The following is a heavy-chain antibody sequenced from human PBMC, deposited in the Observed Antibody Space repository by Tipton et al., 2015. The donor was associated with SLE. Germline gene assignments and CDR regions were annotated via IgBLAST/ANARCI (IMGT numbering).Heavy chain of an antibody. CDR3: ARGISARGVIIIYYFDY. CDR1: GGSINSVGYY. CDR2: IYTSGRN. D-gene: IGHD3-10*01. Sequence: TLSLTCTVSGGSINSVGYYWSWIRQPAGKGLDWIGRIYTSGRNNYNPSLKSRVTISVDTSKNQFSLVLSPVTAADTAVYYCARGISARGVIIIYYFDYWRQGTLVTVSS. J-gene: IGHJ4*02. V-gene: IGHV4-61*02.